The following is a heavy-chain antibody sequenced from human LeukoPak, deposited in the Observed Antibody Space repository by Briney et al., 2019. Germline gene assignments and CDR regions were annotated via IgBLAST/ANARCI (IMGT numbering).Heavy chain of an antibody. Sequence: GGSLRLSCAASGFTFSSYGMSWVRQAPGKGLEWVSAISGSGGSTYYADSVKGRFTISRDNAKNTLYLQMNSLRAEDTGFYYCESTRVDIVDNFDAFDIWGKGTMVTVSS. V-gene: IGHV3-23*01. J-gene: IGHJ3*02. CDR2: ISGSGGST. CDR3: ESTRVDIVDNFDAFDI. CDR1: GFTFSSYG. D-gene: IGHD5-12*01.